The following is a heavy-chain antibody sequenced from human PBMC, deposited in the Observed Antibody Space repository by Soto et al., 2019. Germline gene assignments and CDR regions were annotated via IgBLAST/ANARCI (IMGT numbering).Heavy chain of an antibody. CDR3: ARETGYSYGYYYYYGMDV. V-gene: IGHV6-1*01. CDR2: TYYRSKWYN. Sequence: SQTLSLTCAISGDSVSSNSAAWNWIRQSPSRGLEWLGRTYYRSKWYNDYAVSVKSRITINADTSMNQFSLQLNSLTPEDTAVYYCARETGYSYGYYYYYGMDVWGQGTTVTAP. CDR1: GDSVSSNSAA. J-gene: IGHJ6*02. D-gene: IGHD5-18*01.